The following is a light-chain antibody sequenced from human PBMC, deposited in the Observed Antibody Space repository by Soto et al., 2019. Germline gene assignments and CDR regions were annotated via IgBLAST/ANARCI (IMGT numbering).Light chain of an antibody. CDR1: QDISNY. V-gene: IGKV1-33*01. CDR2: DAS. Sequence: DIQITQYPSSPSASVGDSITITCQASQDISNYLNWYQQKPGKAPRLLIYDASNLETGVPPRFSGSGSGTDFTVTISSLQPEDIATYYCQQDDSFPITVGQGTRLEIK. J-gene: IGKJ5*01. CDR3: QQDDSFPIT.